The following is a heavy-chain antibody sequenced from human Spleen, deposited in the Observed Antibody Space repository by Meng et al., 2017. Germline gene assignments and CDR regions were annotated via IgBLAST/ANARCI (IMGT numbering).Heavy chain of an antibody. CDR2: INTDASST. Sequence: GESLKISCAASGFTFSSHAMHWVRQTPGEGLVWVSRINTDASSTTYADSVKGRFTISRDDAKNTVYLQMNSLRAEDTAVYYCARDADWVIFDHWGQGALVTVSS. CDR1: GFTFSSHA. D-gene: IGHD3-9*01. V-gene: IGHV3-74*03. CDR3: ARDADWVIFDH. J-gene: IGHJ4*02.